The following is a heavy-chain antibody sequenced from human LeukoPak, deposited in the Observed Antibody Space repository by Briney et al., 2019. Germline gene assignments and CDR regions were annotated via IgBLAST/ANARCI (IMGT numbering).Heavy chain of an antibody. D-gene: IGHD1-1*01. CDR2: IYYSGST. J-gene: IGHJ4*02. CDR3: ARAEGYNEFDY. CDR1: GGSISSGGYY. Sequence: SETLSLTCTVSGGSISSGGYYWSWIRRHPGKGLEWIGYIYYSGSTYYNPSLKSRVTISVDTSKNQFPLKLSSVTAADTAVYYCARAEGYNEFDYWGQGTLVTVSS. V-gene: IGHV4-31*03.